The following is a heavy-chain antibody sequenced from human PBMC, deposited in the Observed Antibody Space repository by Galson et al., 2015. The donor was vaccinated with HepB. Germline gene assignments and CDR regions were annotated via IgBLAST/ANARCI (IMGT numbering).Heavy chain of an antibody. V-gene: IGHV3-23*01. CDR3: AKGIWGFAMFDALDI. CDR1: GFTFTNYV. CDR2: VGGSGVNT. Sequence: SLRLSCAASGFTFTNYVMTWVRQAPGQGLEWVSVVGGSGVNTFYADSVKGRFTVSRDTSKNIFYLQMNSLRADDTALYYCAKGIWGFAMFDALDIWGQGTMVTVSS. D-gene: IGHD3-16*01. J-gene: IGHJ3*02.